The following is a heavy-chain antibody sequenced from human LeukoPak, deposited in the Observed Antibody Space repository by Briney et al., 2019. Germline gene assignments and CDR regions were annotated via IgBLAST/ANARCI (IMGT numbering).Heavy chain of an antibody. V-gene: IGHV1-18*01. CDR2: ISAYNGNT. J-gene: IGHJ4*02. CDR3: ARDRMAISVAGH. Sequence: ASVKVSCKASGYTFSNYGISWVRQAPGQGLEWMGWISAYNGNTNYAQKLQGRVTMTTDTSTSTAYMELRSLRSDDTAVYYCARDRMAISVAGHWGQGTLVTVSS. D-gene: IGHD6-19*01. CDR1: GYTFSNYG.